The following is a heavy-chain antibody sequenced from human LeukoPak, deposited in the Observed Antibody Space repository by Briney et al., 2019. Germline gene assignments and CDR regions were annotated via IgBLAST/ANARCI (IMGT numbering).Heavy chain of an antibody. Sequence: SVKVSCKASGGTFSSYAISWVRQAPGQGLEWMGGIIPIFGTANYAQKFQGRVTITADESTSTAYMELSSLRSEDMAVYYCARVPTYYYDSSGYNLLPFFDYWGQGTLVTVSS. V-gene: IGHV1-69*13. D-gene: IGHD3-22*01. CDR1: GGTFSSYA. J-gene: IGHJ4*02. CDR2: IIPIFGTA. CDR3: ARVPTYYYDSSGYNLLPFFDY.